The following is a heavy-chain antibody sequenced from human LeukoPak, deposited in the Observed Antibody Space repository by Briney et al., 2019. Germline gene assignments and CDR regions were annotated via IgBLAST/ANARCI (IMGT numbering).Heavy chain of an antibody. J-gene: IGHJ6*03. D-gene: IGHD1-26*01. CDR2: INSDGSST. V-gene: IGHV3-74*01. Sequence: TGGSLRLSCAASGFTFSSYWMHWVRQAPGKGLVWVSRINSDGSSTSYADSVKGRFTISRDNAKSTLYLQMNSLRAEDTAVYYCAKGPPYSGSYYYYYMDVWGKGTTVTVSS. CDR3: AKGPPYSGSYYYYYMDV. CDR1: GFTFSSYW.